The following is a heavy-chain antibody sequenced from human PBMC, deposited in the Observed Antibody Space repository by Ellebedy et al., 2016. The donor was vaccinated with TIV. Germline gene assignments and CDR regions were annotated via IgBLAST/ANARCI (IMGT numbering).Heavy chain of an antibody. CDR3: AGRAYNWNDGSLFDY. V-gene: IGHV3-23*01. J-gene: IGHJ4*02. D-gene: IGHD1-1*01. CDR1: GFTFSNYA. Sequence: GGSLRLSCAASGFTFSNYAMSWVRQAPGKGPEWVSTIGGSGSSTFYADSVKGRFTISRDNSRNTLSLQMNSLRAEDTAVYYCAGRAYNWNDGSLFDYWGQGTLVTVSS. CDR2: IGGSGSST.